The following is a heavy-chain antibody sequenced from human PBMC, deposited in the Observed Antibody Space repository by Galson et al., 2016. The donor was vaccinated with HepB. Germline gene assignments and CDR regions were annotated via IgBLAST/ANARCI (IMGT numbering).Heavy chain of an antibody. CDR3: ARRNEYGDYHTFDY. Sequence: QSGAEVKRPGASVKVSCKTSGYTFTSYGIGWVRQAPGQGLEWMGWISGYNGYTDSAQKLQGRVTMTTDTSTSTAYMELSSLRSDDTAVYFCARRNEYGDYHTFDYWGQGSPVTVSS. D-gene: IGHD4-17*01. J-gene: IGHJ4*02. V-gene: IGHV1-18*04. CDR2: ISGYNGYT. CDR1: GYTFTSYG.